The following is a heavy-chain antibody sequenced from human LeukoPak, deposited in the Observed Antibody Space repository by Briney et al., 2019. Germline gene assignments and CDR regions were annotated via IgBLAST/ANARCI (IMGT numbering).Heavy chain of an antibody. D-gene: IGHD2-2*01. Sequence: SETLSLTCTVSGGSISSGDYYWSWIRQPPGKGLEWIGYIYYSGSTYYNLSLKSRVTISVDTSKNQFSLKLSSVTAADTAVYYCARRPGCSSTSCYVTNWFDPWGQGTLVTVSS. CDR2: IYYSGST. J-gene: IGHJ5*02. CDR3: ARRPGCSSTSCYVTNWFDP. CDR1: GGSISSGDYY. V-gene: IGHV4-30-4*01.